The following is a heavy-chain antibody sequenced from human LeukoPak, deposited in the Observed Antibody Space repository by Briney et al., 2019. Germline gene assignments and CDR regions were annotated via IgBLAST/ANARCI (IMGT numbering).Heavy chain of an antibody. Sequence: SQTLSLTRTVSGGSISSSSYYWGWIRQPPGKGLEWIGSIYYSGSTYYNPSLKSRVTISVDTSKNQFSLKLSSVTAADTAVYYCARRFHDYGDPWGQGTLVTVSS. CDR1: GGSISSSSYY. D-gene: IGHD4-17*01. CDR3: ARRFHDYGDP. CDR2: IYYSGST. J-gene: IGHJ5*02. V-gene: IGHV4-39*01.